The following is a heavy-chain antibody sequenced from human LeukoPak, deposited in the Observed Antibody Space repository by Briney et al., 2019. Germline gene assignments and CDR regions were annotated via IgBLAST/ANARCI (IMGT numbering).Heavy chain of an antibody. CDR2: IYHSGST. CDR1: GGSISSGGYS. J-gene: IGHJ3*02. CDR3: ARNYYDSSGYYLDAFDI. Sequence: SQTLSLTCAVSGGSISSGGYSWSWIRQPPGKGLEWIGYIYHSGSTYYNPSLKSRVTISVDRSKNQFSLKLSSVTAADTAVYYCARNYYDSSGYYLDAFDIWGQGTMVTVSS. V-gene: IGHV4-30-2*01. D-gene: IGHD3-22*01.